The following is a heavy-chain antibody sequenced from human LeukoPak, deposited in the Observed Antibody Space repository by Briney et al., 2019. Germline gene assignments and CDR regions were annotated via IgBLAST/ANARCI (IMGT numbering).Heavy chain of an antibody. D-gene: IGHD3-9*01. CDR2: IRGTSSAM. V-gene: IGHV3-48*04. J-gene: IGHJ4*02. CDR3: ARDRDWSFDY. Sequence: GGSLRLSCAASGFSFIGYSMNWVRQAPGKGLEWVAHIRGTSSAMNYAASVRGRFTISRDNAKNALFLEMSSLRAEDTAVYYCARDRDWSFDYWGQGTLVTVSS. CDR1: GFSFIGYS.